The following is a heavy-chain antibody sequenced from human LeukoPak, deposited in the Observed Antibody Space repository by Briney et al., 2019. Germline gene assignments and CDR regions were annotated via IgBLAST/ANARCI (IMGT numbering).Heavy chain of an antibody. CDR2: IFYRSKWYN. CDR1: GDSVSSNSAA. V-gene: IGHV6-1*01. D-gene: IGHD2-21*02. J-gene: IGHJ4*02. Sequence: SQTFSLTCAISGDSVSSNSAAWNWIRQSPSRGLEWLGRIFYRSKWYNDYAASVKSRISINPDTSKNQFSLQLNSVTPEDTAVYYCARDSVVTATGGFFDHWGQGTLVTVSS. CDR3: ARDSVVTATGGFFDH.